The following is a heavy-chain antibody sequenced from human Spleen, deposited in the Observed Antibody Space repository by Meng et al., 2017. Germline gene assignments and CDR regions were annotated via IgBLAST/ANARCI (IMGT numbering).Heavy chain of an antibody. CDR1: AGSFSGYT. CDR3: ARVEGTIAAAGGSWFDP. J-gene: IGHJ5*02. Sequence: GERRQGGVGLLAAAETLSRSCAGFAGSFSGYTLSKYRLPSGKQPQWNGVVYLGGSTNYGPCVKYRVTMSVDTTKTQFSLKLSSVTAADTAVYYCARVEGTIAAAGGSWFDPWGQGTLVTVSS. D-gene: IGHD6-13*01. CDR2: VYLGGST. V-gene: IGHV4-34*01.